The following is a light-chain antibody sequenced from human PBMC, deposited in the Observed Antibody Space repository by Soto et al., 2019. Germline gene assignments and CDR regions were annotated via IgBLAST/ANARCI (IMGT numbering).Light chain of an antibody. J-gene: IGLJ3*02. V-gene: IGLV2-11*01. CDR3: CSYAGTYTQWV. CDR1: SSDVGGYNY. CDR2: DVS. Sequence: QSVLTQPRSVSGSPGQPVTISCTGTSSDVGGYNYVSWYQQHPGKAPKLVIYDVSKRPSGVPDRFSGSKSGNTASLTVSGLQAEDEADYSCCSYAGTYTQWVFGGGTKLTVL.